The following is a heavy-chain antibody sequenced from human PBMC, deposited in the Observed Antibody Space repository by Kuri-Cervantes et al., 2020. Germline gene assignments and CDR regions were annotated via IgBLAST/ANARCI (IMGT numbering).Heavy chain of an antibody. V-gene: IGHV3-30*03. CDR3: ARECIVGAAADY. J-gene: IGHJ4*02. CDR2: ISYDGSNK. D-gene: IGHD1-26*01. CDR1: GFTFLKYS. Sequence: LKISCAASGFTFLKYSMNWVRQAPGKGLEWVAVISYDGSNKYYADSVKGRFTISRDNSKNTLYLQMNSLRAEDTAVYYCARECIVGAAADYWGQGTLVTVSS.